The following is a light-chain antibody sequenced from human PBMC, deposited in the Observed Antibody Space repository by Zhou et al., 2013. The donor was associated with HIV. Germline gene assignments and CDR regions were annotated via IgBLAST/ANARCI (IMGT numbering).Light chain of an antibody. CDR3: QQYYSTPXYS. CDR1: QSITTL. V-gene: IGKV1-39*01. Sequence: IQMTQSPSSLSASVGDRVTLTCRASQSITTLLNWYQQQPGKVPRLLISAASRLQSGVPSRFSGSGSGTDFTLTITSLQSEDFATYYCQQYYSTPXYSFGGRT. CDR2: AAS. J-gene: IGKJ4*02.